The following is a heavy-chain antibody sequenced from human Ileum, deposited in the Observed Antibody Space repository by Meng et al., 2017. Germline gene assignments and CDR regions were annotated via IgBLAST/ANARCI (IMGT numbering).Heavy chain of an antibody. CDR3: ARDSGWFDR. CDR2: IHHSGST. V-gene: IGHV4-4*02. J-gene: IGHJ5*02. Sequence: QVQPQEPGPGLVKPSGTLSLTCTVSGASIIGVNWWTWVRQTPGEGLEWIGEIHHSGSTNSIPSLKSRVTISVDTSKNQFSLNLSSVTAADTAVYYCARDSGWFDRWGQGTLVTVSS. CDR1: GASIIGVNW.